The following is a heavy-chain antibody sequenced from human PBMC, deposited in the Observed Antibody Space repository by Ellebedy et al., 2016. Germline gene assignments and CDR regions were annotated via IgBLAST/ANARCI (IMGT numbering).Heavy chain of an antibody. D-gene: IGHD3-10*01. CDR3: AKGTMDYLHH. V-gene: IGHV3-9*01. CDR2: ISWNSAAI. Sequence: LSLTXATSGFTFDDYALHWVRQVPGKGLEWVSGISWNSAAIGYGEAVKGRFTISRDSAKNYLYLQMNSLRVEDTALYFCAKGTMDYLHHWGQGTLVTVSS. CDR1: GFTFDDYA. J-gene: IGHJ4*02.